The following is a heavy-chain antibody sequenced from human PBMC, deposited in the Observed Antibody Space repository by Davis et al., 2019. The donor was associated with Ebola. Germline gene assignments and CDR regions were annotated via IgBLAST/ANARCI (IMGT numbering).Heavy chain of an antibody. V-gene: IGHV1-18*04. Sequence: ASAQVSCKASAYTFNSHDISCLRQAPGQRLHWIARISAYNGHTDYAQKFQGRLTLTTDTSTSTVYMELRSLTSDDTAEYYCARGRNGGWDFDYWGQGTRVTVSS. CDR1: AYTFNSHD. J-gene: IGHJ4*02. CDR2: ISAYNGHT. D-gene: IGHD6-19*01. CDR3: ARGRNGGWDFDY.